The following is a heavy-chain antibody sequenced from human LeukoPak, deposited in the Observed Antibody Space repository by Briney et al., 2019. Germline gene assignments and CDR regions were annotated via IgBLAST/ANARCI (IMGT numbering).Heavy chain of an antibody. CDR3: ATSRIAVAGTGYYGMDV. D-gene: IGHD6-19*01. V-gene: IGHV4-34*01. J-gene: IGHJ6*02. Sequence: SETLSLTCAVYGGSFSGYYWSWIRQPPGKGLEWIGEINHSGSTNYNPSLKSRVTISVDTSKNQFPLKLSSVTAADTAVYYCATSRIAVAGTGYYGMDVWGQGTTVTVSS. CDR1: GGSFSGYY. CDR2: INHSGST.